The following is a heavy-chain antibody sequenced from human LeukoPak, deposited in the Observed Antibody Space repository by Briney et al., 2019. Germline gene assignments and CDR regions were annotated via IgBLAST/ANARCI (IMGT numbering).Heavy chain of an antibody. J-gene: IGHJ4*02. CDR2: ITADGTNT. Sequence: QAGGSLRLSCAASGFTFSSYEMNWARQAPGKGLEWVSYITADGTNTYDADSVRGRFTISRDNAKNSLYLQMNSLRVDDTAIYYCAREVEWELPDYWGQGTLVTVFS. V-gene: IGHV3-48*03. CDR3: AREVEWELPDY. D-gene: IGHD1-26*01. CDR1: GFTFSSYE.